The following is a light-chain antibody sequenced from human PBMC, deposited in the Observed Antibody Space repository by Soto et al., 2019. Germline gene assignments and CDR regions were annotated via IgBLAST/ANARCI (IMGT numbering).Light chain of an antibody. J-gene: IGLJ1*01. Sequence: QSVLTQPPSASGTPGQRVTISCSGSSSNLGSNYVFWYQQLPGTAPKLLIYRNNQRPSGVPDRFSGSKSGTSASLAISGLRSEDEADYYCAAWDDSLSGLVFGTGT. CDR2: RNN. V-gene: IGLV1-47*01. CDR1: SSNLGSNY. CDR3: AAWDDSLSGLV.